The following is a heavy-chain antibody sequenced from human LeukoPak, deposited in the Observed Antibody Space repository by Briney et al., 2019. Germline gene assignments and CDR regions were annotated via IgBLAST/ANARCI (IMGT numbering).Heavy chain of an antibody. D-gene: IGHD2-21*02. V-gene: IGHV4-59*01. CDR1: GGSISSYY. Sequence: SETLSLTCTVSGGSISSYYWSWIRQPPGKGLEWIGYIYYSGSTNFNPSLKSRVTISVDTSKNQFSLKLSSVTAADTAVYYCAREAYCGGDCYSLADAFDIWGQGTMVTVSS. CDR2: IYYSGST. CDR3: AREAYCGGDCYSLADAFDI. J-gene: IGHJ3*02.